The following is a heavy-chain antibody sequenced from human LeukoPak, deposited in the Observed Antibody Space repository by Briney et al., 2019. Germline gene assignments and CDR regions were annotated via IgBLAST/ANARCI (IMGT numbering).Heavy chain of an antibody. CDR3: ARVREQQASPPYNWFDP. Sequence: SETLSLTCGVSGGSLSGYYWTWLRQPPGKGLEWIGDISYSGDPNYNPSLRSRVNFFVDMSKNQFSLKLSSVTAADTAVYYCARVREQQASPPYNWFDPWGQGTLVTVSS. J-gene: IGHJ5*02. V-gene: IGHV4-34*01. D-gene: IGHD6-13*01. CDR2: ISYSGDP. CDR1: GGSLSGYY.